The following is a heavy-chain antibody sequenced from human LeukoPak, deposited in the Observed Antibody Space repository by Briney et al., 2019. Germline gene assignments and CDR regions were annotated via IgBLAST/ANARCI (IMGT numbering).Heavy chain of an antibody. CDR2: MNPNNGNT. CDR1: GYTSTSYD. J-gene: IGHJ4*02. V-gene: IGHV1-8*01. CDR3: VRWERPYSSGWYVDY. D-gene: IGHD6-19*01. Sequence: ASVKVSCKASGYTSTSYDINWVRQATGQGLEWMGWMNPNNGNTGYALKFQGRVTMTRNTSISTAYMELSSLRSEDTAVYYCVRWERPYSSGWYVDYWGQGTLVTVSS.